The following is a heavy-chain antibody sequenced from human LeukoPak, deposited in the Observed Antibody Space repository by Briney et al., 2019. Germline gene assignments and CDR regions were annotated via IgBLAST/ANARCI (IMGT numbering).Heavy chain of an antibody. D-gene: IGHD3-10*01. CDR1: GFTFSSYS. V-gene: IGHV3-21*01. CDR2: ISISSSDI. Sequence: PGGSLRLSCAASGFTFSSYSMNWVRQAPGKGLEWVSSISISSSDIYYADSVKGRFTISRDNAKNSLYLQMNSLRAEDTAVYYCAREIDGSSDYWGQGTLVTVSS. CDR3: AREIDGSSDY. J-gene: IGHJ4*02.